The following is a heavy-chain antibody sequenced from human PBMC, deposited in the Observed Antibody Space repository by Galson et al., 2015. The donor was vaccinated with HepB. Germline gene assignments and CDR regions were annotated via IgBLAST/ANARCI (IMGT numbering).Heavy chain of an antibody. J-gene: IGHJ4*02. Sequence: SLRLSCAASGFTFSSYGMHWVRQAPGKGLEWVAVISYDGSNKYYADSVKGRFTISRDNSKNTLYLQMNSLRAEDTAVYYCARDHTALDYWGQGTLVTVSS. D-gene: IGHD5-18*01. CDR2: ISYDGSNK. V-gene: IGHV3-30*03. CDR3: ARDHTALDY. CDR1: GFTFSSYG.